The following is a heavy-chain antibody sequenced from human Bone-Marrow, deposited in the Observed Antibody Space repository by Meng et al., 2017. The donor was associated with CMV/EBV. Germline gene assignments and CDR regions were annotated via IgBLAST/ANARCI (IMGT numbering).Heavy chain of an antibody. CDR2: INPNSGGT. J-gene: IGHJ4*02. CDR1: GYTFTGYY. CDR3: ARAWGYCSSTSCYYFDY. V-gene: IGHV1-2*02. D-gene: IGHD2-2*01. Sequence: ASVKVSCKASGYTFTGYYMHWVRQAPGQGLEWMGWINPNSGGTNYAQKFQGRVTMTRDTSISTAYMELSRLRSDDTAVYYCARAWGYCSSTSCYYFDYWGQGPLVTIYS.